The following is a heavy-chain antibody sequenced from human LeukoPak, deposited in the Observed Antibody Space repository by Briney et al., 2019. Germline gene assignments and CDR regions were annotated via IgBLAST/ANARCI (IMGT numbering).Heavy chain of an antibody. D-gene: IGHD1-26*01. J-gene: IGHJ4*02. CDR2: IIPIFGTA. V-gene: IGHV1-69*05. Sequence: ASVKVSCKASGGTFSSYAISWVRQAPGQGLEWMGGIIPIFGTANYAQKFQGRITLTRDTSTSTVYMELSSLRSEDTAVYYCARDSPISGSYYGGLGFWGQGTLLTVSS. CDR3: ARDSPISGSYYGGLGF. CDR1: GGTFSSYA.